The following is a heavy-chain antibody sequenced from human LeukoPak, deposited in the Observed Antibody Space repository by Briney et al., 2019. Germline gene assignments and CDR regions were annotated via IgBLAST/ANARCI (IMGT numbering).Heavy chain of an antibody. D-gene: IGHD1-14*01. V-gene: IGHV1-2*02. J-gene: IGHJ4*02. Sequence: ASVKVSCKASGYTFTGYYMHWVRQAPGQGLEWMGWINPNSGSTNYAQKFQGRVTMTRDTSISTAYMELSRLRSDDTAVYYCARGGTTGTTLIRRYWGQGTLVTVSS. CDR3: ARGGTTGTTLIRRY. CDR2: INPNSGST. CDR1: GYTFTGYY.